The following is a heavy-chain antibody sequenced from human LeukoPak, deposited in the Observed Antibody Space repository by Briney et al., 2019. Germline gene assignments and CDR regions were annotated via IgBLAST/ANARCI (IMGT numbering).Heavy chain of an antibody. CDR2: INPSGGST. Sequence: GAPVKVSCKASGYTFTGYYMHWVRQAPGQGLEWMGIINPSGGSTSYAQKFQGRVTMTRDTSTSTVYMELSSLRSEDTAVYYCALYYYDCSGYYNWFDPWGQGTLVTVSS. CDR1: GYTFTGYY. V-gene: IGHV1-46*01. J-gene: IGHJ5*02. CDR3: ALYYYDCSGYYNWFDP. D-gene: IGHD3-22*01.